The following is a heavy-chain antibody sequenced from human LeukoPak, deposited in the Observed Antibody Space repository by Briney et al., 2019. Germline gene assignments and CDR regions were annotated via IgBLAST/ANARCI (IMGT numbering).Heavy chain of an antibody. J-gene: IGHJ4*02. Sequence: GGSLRLSCAASGFTFSSYGMHWVRQAPGKGLEWVAVIWYDGSNKYYADSVKGRFTTSRDNSKNTLYLQMNSLRAEDTAVYYCARGRFGRTWLDFDYWGQGTLVTVSS. CDR3: ARGRFGRTWLDFDY. V-gene: IGHV3-33*01. CDR2: IWYDGSNK. D-gene: IGHD3-10*01. CDR1: GFTFSSYG.